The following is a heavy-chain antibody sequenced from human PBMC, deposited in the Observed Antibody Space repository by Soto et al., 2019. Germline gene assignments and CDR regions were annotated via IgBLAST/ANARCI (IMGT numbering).Heavy chain of an antibody. CDR3: AKDRAYSNYVFDY. V-gene: IGHV3-23*01. J-gene: IGHJ4*02. CDR2: ISGSGGST. Sequence: PGGSLRLSCAASGSTFSSYAMSWVRQAPGKGLEWVSAISGSGGSTYYADSVKGRFTISRDNSKNKLYLQMNSLRAEDTAVYYCAKDRAYSNYVFDYWGQGTLVTVYS. CDR1: GSTFSSYA. D-gene: IGHD4-4*01.